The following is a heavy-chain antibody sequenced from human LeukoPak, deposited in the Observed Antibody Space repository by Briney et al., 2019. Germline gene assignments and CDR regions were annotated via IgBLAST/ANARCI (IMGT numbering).Heavy chain of an antibody. CDR3: ARLRGYFDY. V-gene: IGHV4-59*08. CDR1: GGSISSYY. Sequence: SETLSLTCTVSGGSISSYYWSWIRQPPGKGLEWIGYIYYSGSTNYNPSLKSRVTISVDTSKNQFSLKLSSVTAADTVVYYCARLRGYFDYWGQGTLVTVSS. D-gene: IGHD3-10*01. CDR2: IYYSGST. J-gene: IGHJ4*02.